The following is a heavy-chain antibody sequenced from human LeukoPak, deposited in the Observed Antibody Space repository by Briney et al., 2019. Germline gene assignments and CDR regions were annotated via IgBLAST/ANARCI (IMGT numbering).Heavy chain of an antibody. CDR3: ARTPALDY. CDR2: INPNSGGT. V-gene: IGHV1-2*02. D-gene: IGHD2-15*01. Sequence: GASVKVSCKASGYTFIGYYMHWVRQAPGQGLEWMGWINPNSGGTNYAQKFQDRVTMARDTSISTVYMELSSLRSDDTAVYYCARTPALDYWGQGALVTVSS. CDR1: GYTFIGYY. J-gene: IGHJ4*02.